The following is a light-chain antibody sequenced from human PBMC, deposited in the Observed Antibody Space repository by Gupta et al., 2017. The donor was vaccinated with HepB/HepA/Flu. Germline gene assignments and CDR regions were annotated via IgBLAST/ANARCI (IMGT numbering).Light chain of an antibody. CDR2: ENN. V-gene: IGLV1-51*02. CDR3: GTWDSSLSVV. Sequence: SVLTPPPSVSAAPGQKVTISCSGSSSNIGNNYVSWYQHLPGTAPKLLIYENNKRPSGIPDRFSGSKSGTSATLGITGLQTGDEADYYCGTWDSSLSVVFGGGTKLTVL. J-gene: IGLJ2*01. CDR1: SSNIGNNY.